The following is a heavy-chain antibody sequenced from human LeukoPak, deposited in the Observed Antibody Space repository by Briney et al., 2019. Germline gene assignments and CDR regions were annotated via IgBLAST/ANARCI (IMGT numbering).Heavy chain of an antibody. V-gene: IGHV3-48*03. J-gene: IGHJ4*02. CDR1: GFTFSSYE. CDR2: ISSSGSTI. CDR3: ARVRYYDSSGLIDC. Sequence: GGSLRLSCAASGFTFSSYEMNWVRQAPGKGLEWVSYISSSGSTIYYADSVKGRFTISRDNAKNSLYLQMNSLRGEDTAVYYCARVRYYDSSGLIDCWGQGTLVTVSS. D-gene: IGHD3-22*01.